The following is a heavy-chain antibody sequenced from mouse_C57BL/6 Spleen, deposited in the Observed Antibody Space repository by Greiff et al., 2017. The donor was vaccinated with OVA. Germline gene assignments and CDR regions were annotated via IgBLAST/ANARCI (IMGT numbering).Heavy chain of an antibody. CDR2: INPNNGGT. J-gene: IGHJ4*01. V-gene: IGHV1-18*01. Sequence: EVQLQQSGPELVKPGASVKIPCKASGYTFTDYNMDWVKQSHGKSLEWIGDINPNNGGTIYNQKFKGKATLTVDKSSSTAYMELRSLTSEDTAVYYCARIHYDSYAMDYWGQGTSVTVSS. CDR1: GYTFTDYN. CDR3: ARIHYDSYAMDY. D-gene: IGHD1-2*01.